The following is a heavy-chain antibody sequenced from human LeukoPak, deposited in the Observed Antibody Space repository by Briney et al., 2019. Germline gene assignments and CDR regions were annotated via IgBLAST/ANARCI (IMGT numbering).Heavy chain of an antibody. CDR3: ARHIYGDYFDY. V-gene: IGHV4-61*02. CDR1: GGSISSGSYY. CDR2: IYTSGST. Sequence: SETLSLTCTVSGGSISSGSYYWSWIRQPAGKGLEWIGRIYTSGSTNYNPSLKSRFTISVDTSKNQFSLKLSSVTAADTAVYYCARHIYGDYFDYWGQGTLVTVSS. J-gene: IGHJ4*02. D-gene: IGHD4-17*01.